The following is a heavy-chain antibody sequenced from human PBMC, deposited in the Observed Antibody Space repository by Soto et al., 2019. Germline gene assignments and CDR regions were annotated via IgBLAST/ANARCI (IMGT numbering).Heavy chain of an antibody. CDR1: GGSFSGYY. Sequence: PSETLSLACAVYGGSFSGYYWSWIRQPPGKGLEWIGEINHSGSTNYNPSLKSRVTISVDTSKNQFSLKLSSVTAADTAVYYCARGNEKRLSLSCYFDYWGQGTLVTVS. J-gene: IGHJ4*02. D-gene: IGHD1-1*01. CDR2: INHSGST. V-gene: IGHV4-34*01. CDR3: ARGNEKRLSLSCYFDY.